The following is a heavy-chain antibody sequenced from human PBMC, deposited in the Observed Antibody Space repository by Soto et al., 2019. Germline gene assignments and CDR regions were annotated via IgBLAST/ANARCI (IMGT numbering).Heavy chain of an antibody. V-gene: IGHV1-18*01. CDR3: ARDRISSHY. Sequence: QVQLVQSRAEVKKPGASVKVSCKASGYTFTNYGISWVRQAPGQGREWMGWISAYHGNTNYAQKFKDRVTITTDTTTSTAYMEQRVPRNGDTAVYSCARDRISSHYWGQGPLVTVSS. CDR1: GYTFTNYG. J-gene: IGHJ4*02. D-gene: IGHD6-13*01. CDR2: ISAYHGNT.